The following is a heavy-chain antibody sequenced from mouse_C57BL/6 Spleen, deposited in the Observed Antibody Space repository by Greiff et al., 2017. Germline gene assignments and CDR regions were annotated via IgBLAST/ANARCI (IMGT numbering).Heavy chain of an antibody. J-gene: IGHJ2*01. CDR3: ARAYDGYYGY. V-gene: IGHV5-4*03. CDR2: ISDGGSYT. CDR1: GFTFSSYA. Sequence: EVKLMESGGGLVKPGGSLKLSCAASGFTFSSYAMSWVRQTPEKRLEWVATISDGGSYTYYPDNVKGRFTISRDNAKNNLYLQMSHLKSEDTAMYYCARAYDGYYGYWGQGTTLTVSS. D-gene: IGHD2-3*01.